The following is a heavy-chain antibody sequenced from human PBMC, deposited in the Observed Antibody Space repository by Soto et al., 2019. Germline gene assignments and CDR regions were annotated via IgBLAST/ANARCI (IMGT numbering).Heavy chain of an antibody. D-gene: IGHD1-26*01. Sequence: QITLKESGPTLVKPTQTLTLTCTFSGFSLSTSGVGVGWIRQPPGKALEWLALIYWDDDKRYSPSLKSRLTITKDTPKNPVVLTMTNMAPVDTATYYCADSGGSYFRFDPWGQGTLVTVSS. CDR2: IYWDDDK. CDR1: GFSLSTSGVG. J-gene: IGHJ5*02. CDR3: ADSGGSYFRFDP. V-gene: IGHV2-5*02.